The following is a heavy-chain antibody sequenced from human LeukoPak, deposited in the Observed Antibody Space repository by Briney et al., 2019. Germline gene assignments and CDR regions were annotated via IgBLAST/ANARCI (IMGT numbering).Heavy chain of an antibody. CDR2: ISSSGSTM. D-gene: IGHD2-15*01. V-gene: IGHV3-11*04. J-gene: IGHJ5*02. CDR1: GFIFSDYY. CDR3: ARGADGVSSNSRGWFDP. Sequence: PGGSLRLSCAASGFIFSDYYMSWIRQAPGKGLEWVSYISSSGSTMYYTDSVKGRFTISRDNAGNSLYLQMNTLRAEDTAVYSCARGADGVSSNSRGWFDPWGQGTLVTVSS.